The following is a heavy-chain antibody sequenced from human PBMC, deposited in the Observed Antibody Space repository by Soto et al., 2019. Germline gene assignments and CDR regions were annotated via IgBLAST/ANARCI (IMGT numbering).Heavy chain of an antibody. CDR3: ARGYSYGFFDY. J-gene: IGHJ4*02. V-gene: IGHV3-33*01. CDR2: IWYDGSNK. Sequence: RRLSCAASGFTFSSYGMHWVRQAPGKGLEWVAVIWYDGSNKYYADSVKGRFTISRDNSKNTLYLQMNSLRAEDTAVYYCARGYSYGFFDYWGQGTLVTVSS. D-gene: IGHD5-18*01. CDR1: GFTFSSYG.